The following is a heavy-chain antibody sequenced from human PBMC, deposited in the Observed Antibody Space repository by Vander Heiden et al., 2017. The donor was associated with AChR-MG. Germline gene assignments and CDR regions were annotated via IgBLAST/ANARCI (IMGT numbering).Heavy chain of an antibody. CDR3: AHRPGGSWRLQNEPTSAYFDY. D-gene: IGHD6-25*01. CDR2: IYWDDDK. J-gene: IGHJ4*02. V-gene: IGHV2-5*02. CDR1: GFSLSTSGVG. Sequence: QITLKESGPTLVKPTQTLTLTCTFSGFSLSTSGVGVGWIRQPPGKALEWLALIYWDDDKRYSPSLKSRLTITKDTSKNQVVLTMTNMDPVDTATYYCAHRPGGSWRLQNEPTSAYFDYWGQGTLVTVSS.